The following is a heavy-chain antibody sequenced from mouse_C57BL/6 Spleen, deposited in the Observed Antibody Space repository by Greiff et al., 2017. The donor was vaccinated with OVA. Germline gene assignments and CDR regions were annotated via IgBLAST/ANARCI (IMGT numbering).Heavy chain of an antibody. CDR3: ARSGGGYFFAY. CDR1: GYTFTSYW. J-gene: IGHJ3*01. D-gene: IGHD2-3*01. CDR2: IHPISGST. Sequence: VQLQQPGAELVKPGASVKLSCKASGYTFTSYWMHWVKQRPGQGLEWIGMIHPISGSTNYNEKFKSKATLTVDKSSSTAYMQLSSLTSEDSAVYCCARSGGGYFFAYWGQGTLVTVSA. V-gene: IGHV1-64*01.